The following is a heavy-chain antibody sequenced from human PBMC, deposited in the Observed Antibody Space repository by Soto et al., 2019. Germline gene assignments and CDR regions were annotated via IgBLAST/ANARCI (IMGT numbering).Heavy chain of an antibody. Sequence: ASVKVSCKASGYTFTSYDMHWVRQAPGQRLEWMGWINPNSGGTNYAQKFQGWVTMTRDTSISTAYMELSRLRSDDTAVYYCARYNWNGFDPWGQGTLVTVSS. CDR3: ARYNWNGFDP. V-gene: IGHV1-2*04. D-gene: IGHD1-1*01. J-gene: IGHJ5*02. CDR2: INPNSGGT. CDR1: GYTFTSYD.